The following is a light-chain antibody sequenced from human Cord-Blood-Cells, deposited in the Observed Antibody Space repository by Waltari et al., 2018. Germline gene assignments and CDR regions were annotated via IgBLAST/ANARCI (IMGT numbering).Light chain of an antibody. V-gene: IGKV1-5*01. J-gene: IGKJ2*01. Sequence: DIQMTQSPSTLSASVGDRVTITCRASQSISSWLAWYQQKPGKAPKLLIYDASSLESGVPSRFSGSGSGTEFTLTISSLQPDDFATYYCQQYNSYPYTFGQGQSWRSN. CDR1: QSISSW. CDR3: QQYNSYPYT. CDR2: DAS.